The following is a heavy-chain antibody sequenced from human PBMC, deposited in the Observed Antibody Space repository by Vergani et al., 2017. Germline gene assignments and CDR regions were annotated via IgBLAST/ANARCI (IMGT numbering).Heavy chain of an antibody. J-gene: IGHJ6*02. D-gene: IGHD5-12*01. CDR3: AKANPRNSGYDYLYYYHAMDV. V-gene: IGHV3-23*01. CDR1: GFTFSSHA. CDR2: IKNTGDST. Sequence: EVQLLQSEGAVVQPGGSLRLSCVASGFTFSSHAMSWVRQGHGQGLEWVSSIKNTGDSTHYADSVKGRFTISRDNSKNTLYLQMNSLSAGDTAVYYCAKANPRNSGYDYLYYYHAMDVWGQGTTVTVYS.